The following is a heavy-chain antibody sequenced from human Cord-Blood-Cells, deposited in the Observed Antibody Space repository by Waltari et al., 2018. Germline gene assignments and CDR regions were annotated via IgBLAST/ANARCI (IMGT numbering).Heavy chain of an antibody. CDR3: ARGGYIAASPDY. J-gene: IGHJ4*02. D-gene: IGHD6-6*01. V-gene: IGHV3-30*04. CDR1: GFTFSRYA. CDR2: ISYDGSNK. Sequence: QVQLVESGGGVVQPGRSLRLSCAASGFTFSRYAMPWVRQAPGKGLEWVAVISYDGSNKYYADSVKGRFTISRDNSKNTLYLQMNSLRAEDTAVYYCARGGYIAASPDYWGQGTLVTVSS.